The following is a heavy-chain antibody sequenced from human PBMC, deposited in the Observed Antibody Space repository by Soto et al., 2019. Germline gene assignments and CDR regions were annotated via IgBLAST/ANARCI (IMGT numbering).Heavy chain of an antibody. CDR1: GASISNSYYY. J-gene: IGHJ1*01. CDR3: ARLKVVTGTLLQH. CDR2: IHYSGST. D-gene: IGHD3-22*01. V-gene: IGHV4-39*01. Sequence: SETLSLTCTVSGASISNSYYYWGWIRQPPGKGLEWIGSIHYSGSTYYNPSLNSRVTISVDTSKNQFSLNLSSVTAADTAVYYCARLKVVTGTLLQHWGQGTLVTVSS.